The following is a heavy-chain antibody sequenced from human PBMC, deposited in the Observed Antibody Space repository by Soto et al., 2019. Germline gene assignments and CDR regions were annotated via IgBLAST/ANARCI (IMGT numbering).Heavy chain of an antibody. Sequence: ASVKVSCKASGGTFSSYAISWVRQAPGQGLEWMGGIIPIFGTANYAQKFQGRVTITADESTSTAYMELSSLRSEDTAVYYCAREAPHITGTTYGSWFYYYGMDVWGQGTTVTVSS. V-gene: IGHV1-69*13. CDR3: AREAPHITGTTYGSWFYYYGMDV. CDR1: GGTFSSYA. D-gene: IGHD1-7*01. CDR2: IIPIFGTA. J-gene: IGHJ6*02.